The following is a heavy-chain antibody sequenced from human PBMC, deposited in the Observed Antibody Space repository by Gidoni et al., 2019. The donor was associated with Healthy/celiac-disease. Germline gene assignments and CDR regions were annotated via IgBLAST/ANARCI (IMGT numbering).Heavy chain of an antibody. CDR3: AKDRLNNYNPHYYYHYGMDV. V-gene: IGHV3-30*18. D-gene: IGHD1-1*01. CDR1: GFTFSSYG. CDR2: ISYDGSNK. J-gene: IGHJ6*02. Sequence: VQLVESGGGVVQPGRSLRLSCAASGFTFSSYGMHWVRQAPGKGLEWVAVISYDGSNKYYADSVKGRFTISRDNSKNTLYLQMNSLRAEDTAVYYCAKDRLNNYNPHYYYHYGMDVWGQGTTVTVSS.